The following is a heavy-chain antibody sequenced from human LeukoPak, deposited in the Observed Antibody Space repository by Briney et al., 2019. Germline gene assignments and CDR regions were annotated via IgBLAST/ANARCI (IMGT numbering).Heavy chain of an antibody. CDR3: ARDDTYFYDSSGHGFDF. CDR2: IYISGST. J-gene: IGHJ4*02. V-gene: IGHV4-4*07. D-gene: IGHD3-22*01. CDR1: GGSISSYY. Sequence: SETLSLTCTVSGGSISSYYWSWIRQPAGKGLEWIGRIYISGSTNYNPSLKSRVTMSVDTSKNQFSLKLSSVTAADTALYFCARDDTYFYDSSGHGFDFWGQGTLVTVSS.